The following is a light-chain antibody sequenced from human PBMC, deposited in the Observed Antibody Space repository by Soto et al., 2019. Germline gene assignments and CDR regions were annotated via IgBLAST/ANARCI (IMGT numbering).Light chain of an antibody. J-gene: IGKJ1*01. CDR2: ATF. Sequence: DIALTQSPAILSLSPGERSTLSCRASQSVRTYLAWYQQKPGQAPRLLIYATFNRATGNPASFSGSGSGTDFTLTISSLEPDDLAVYYFGQRNDWPWTSSHGTPVQI. V-gene: IGKV3-11*01. CDR1: QSVRTY. CDR3: GQRNDWPWT.